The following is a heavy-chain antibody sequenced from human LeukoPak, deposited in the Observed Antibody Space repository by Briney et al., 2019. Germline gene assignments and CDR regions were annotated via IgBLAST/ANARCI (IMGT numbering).Heavy chain of an antibody. J-gene: IGHJ4*02. V-gene: IGHV3-15*01. Sequence: GGSLRLSCAASGFTLSNAWMNWVRQAPGKGLEWVGLIKSKTNGETRDYAAPVKGRFTISRDDSDNTLYLQMNSLKTEDTAVYYCTRGYDSSGFYHRAAPVGAYWGQGTLVTVSS. CDR3: TRGYDSSGFYHRAAPVGAY. D-gene: IGHD3-22*01. CDR1: GFTLSNAW. CDR2: IKSKTNGETR.